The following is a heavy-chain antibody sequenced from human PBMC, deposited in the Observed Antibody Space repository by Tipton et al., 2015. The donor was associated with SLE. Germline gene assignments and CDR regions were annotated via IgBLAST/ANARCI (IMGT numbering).Heavy chain of an antibody. D-gene: IGHD1-14*01. J-gene: IGHJ4*02. CDR1: GFTFSNYW. CDR3: AREPSTGALDY. Sequence: SLRLSCEASGFTFSNYWMNWVRQAPGKGLEWVANINQDGSEIFYVDSVKGRFTIFRDNAKYTVYLQMNSLRAEDTALYYCAREPSTGALDYWGQGNLVTVSS. V-gene: IGHV3-7*01. CDR2: INQDGSEI.